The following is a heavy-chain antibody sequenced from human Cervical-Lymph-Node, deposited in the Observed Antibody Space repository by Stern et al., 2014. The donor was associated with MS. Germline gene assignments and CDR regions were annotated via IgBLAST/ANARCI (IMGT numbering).Heavy chain of an antibody. V-gene: IGHV4-31*03. CDR3: ARDTSSGYSSGWGGWFDP. CDR1: GGSISSGGYY. D-gene: IGHD6-19*01. J-gene: IGHJ5*02. Sequence: VQLVQSGPGLVKPSQTLSLTCTVSGGSISSGGYYWSWIRQHPGKGLEWIGYIYYSASTYYKPSLKSRVTISVDTSKNQFSLKLSSVTAADTAVYYCARDTSSGYSSGWGGWFDPWGQGTLVTVSS. CDR2: IYYSAST.